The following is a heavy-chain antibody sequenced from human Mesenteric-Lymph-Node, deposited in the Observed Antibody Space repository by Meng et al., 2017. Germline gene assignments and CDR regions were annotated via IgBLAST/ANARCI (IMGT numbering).Heavy chain of an antibody. V-gene: IGHV3-23*01. D-gene: IGHD4/OR15-4a*01. Sequence: LSLTCAASGFTFSSYEMNWVRQTPGKGLEWVATFSGRGINTTYHAASLKGRFTISRDDSKPTLHLQMASLRAEDTAVYFCAKASGHTCYGANCYYFDSWGHGTPVTVSS. CDR1: GFTFSSYE. CDR2: FSGRGINTT. CDR3: AKASGHTCYGANCYYFDS. J-gene: IGHJ4*01.